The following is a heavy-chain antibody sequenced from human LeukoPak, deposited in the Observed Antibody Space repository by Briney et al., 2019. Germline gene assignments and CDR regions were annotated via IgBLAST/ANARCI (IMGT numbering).Heavy chain of an antibody. CDR3: ARARVYCTNGVCRDYYYYGMDV. Sequence: SETLSLTCTVSGGSMSSYYWSWIRQPPGKGLEWIGYIYYSGTTKYNPSLKSRVTISLDTSKNQFSLKVNSLTAADTAVYYCARARVYCTNGVCRDYYYYGMDVWGQGTTVTVSS. D-gene: IGHD2-8*01. CDR2: IYYSGTT. CDR1: GGSMSSYY. V-gene: IGHV4-59*01. J-gene: IGHJ6*02.